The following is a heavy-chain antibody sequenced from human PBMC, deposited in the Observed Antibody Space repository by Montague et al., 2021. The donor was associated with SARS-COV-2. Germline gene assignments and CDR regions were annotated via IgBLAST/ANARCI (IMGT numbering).Heavy chain of an antibody. CDR1: GGSISSSSYY. J-gene: IGHJ4*02. Sequence: SETLSLTCTVSGGSISSSSYYWGWIRQPPGKGLEWTGGIYYSGSTYYNPSLKSRVTISVDTSKNQFSLKLSSVTAAGTAVYYCARYSSGWRVGGIDYWGQGTLVTVSS. CDR3: ARYSSGWRVGGIDY. V-gene: IGHV4-39*01. CDR2: IYYSGST. D-gene: IGHD6-19*01.